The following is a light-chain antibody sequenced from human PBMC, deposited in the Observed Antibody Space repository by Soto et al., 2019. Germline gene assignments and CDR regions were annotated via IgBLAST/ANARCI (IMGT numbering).Light chain of an antibody. CDR3: CSYAGRYTYV. Sequence: QSALTQPRSVSGSPGQSVSISCTGTSSDVGGYTYVSWYQQHPGKAPKVMIYDVSKRPSGVPDRFSGSKSGNTASLTISGLQSEDEAYYYCCSYAGRYTYVFGTGTKVTVL. V-gene: IGLV2-11*01. CDR1: SSDVGGYTY. CDR2: DVS. J-gene: IGLJ1*01.